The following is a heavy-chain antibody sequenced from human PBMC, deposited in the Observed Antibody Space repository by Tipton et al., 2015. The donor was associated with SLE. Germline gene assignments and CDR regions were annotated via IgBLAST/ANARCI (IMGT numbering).Heavy chain of an antibody. V-gene: IGHV4-34*01. CDR1: GGSFSGYY. CDR3: ARSGSWWRYYYYYYMDV. CDR2: INHSGST. J-gene: IGHJ6*03. D-gene: IGHD2-15*01. Sequence: LRLSCAVYGGSFSGYYWSWIRQPPGKGLEWIGEINHSGSTNYNPSLKSRVTISVDTSKNQFSLKLSSVTAADTAVYYCARSGSWWRYYYYYYMDVWGKGTTVTVSS.